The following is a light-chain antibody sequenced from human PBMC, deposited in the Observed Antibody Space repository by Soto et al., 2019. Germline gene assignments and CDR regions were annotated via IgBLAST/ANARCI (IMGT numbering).Light chain of an antibody. CDR3: QQYNSYSWT. J-gene: IGKJ1*01. Sequence: DIQMTQSPSTLYASVGDRVTITCRASRSISSWLAWYQQKPGEAPKLLIYKASCLESGFPSRFSGSASWTEFTLTISSRPPDDFGTYYCQQYNSYSWTFGQGTKVEI. CDR2: KAS. CDR1: RSISSW. V-gene: IGKV1-5*03.